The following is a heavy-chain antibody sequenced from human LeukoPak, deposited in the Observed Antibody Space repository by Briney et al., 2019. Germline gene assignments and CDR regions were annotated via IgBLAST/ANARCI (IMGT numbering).Heavy chain of an antibody. J-gene: IGHJ5*02. CDR3: ARNGQLYYDSSGYYHNWFDP. Sequence: SVKVSCKASGGTFSSYAISWVRQAPGQGLEWMGGIIPIFGTANYAQRFQGRVTITADESTSTAYMELSSLRSEDTAVYYCARNGQLYYDSSGYYHNWFDPWGQGTLVTVSS. V-gene: IGHV1-69*13. D-gene: IGHD3-22*01. CDR2: IIPIFGTA. CDR1: GGTFSSYA.